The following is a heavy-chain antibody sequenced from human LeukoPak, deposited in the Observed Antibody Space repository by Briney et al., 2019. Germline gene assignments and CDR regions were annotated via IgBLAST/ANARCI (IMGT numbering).Heavy chain of an antibody. D-gene: IGHD4-17*01. CDR3: ATLYGDYVGSDY. CDR1: VYTFTVYY. CDR2: INPNSGGT. Sequence: ASVTVSFKASVYTFTVYYIHWVRKAPGQGLEWMGWINPNSGGTHYAQKFLGRVTMTRDTSINTAYLELNSLRSDDTAVYYCATLYGDYVGSDYWGQGSLVTVSS. J-gene: IGHJ4*02. V-gene: IGHV1-2*02.